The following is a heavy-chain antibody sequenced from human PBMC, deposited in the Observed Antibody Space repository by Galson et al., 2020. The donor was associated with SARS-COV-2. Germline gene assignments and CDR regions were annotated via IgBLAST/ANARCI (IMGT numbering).Heavy chain of an antibody. CDR1: GGSIRSGSYY. CDR3: ARVPAGGLVLITGYYVDV. CDR2: IYTSGST. Sequence: SETLSLTCTVSGGSIRSGSYYWSWIRQPAGKGLEWIGRIYTSGSTNYNPSLKSRVTISVDTSKNQFSLKLSSVTAADTAVYYCARVPAGGLVLITGYYVDVWGKGTTVTVSS. D-gene: IGHD2-8*01. V-gene: IGHV4-61*02. J-gene: IGHJ6*03.